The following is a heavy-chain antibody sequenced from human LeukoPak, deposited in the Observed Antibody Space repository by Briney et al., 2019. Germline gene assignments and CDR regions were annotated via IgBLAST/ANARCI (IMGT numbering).Heavy chain of an antibody. D-gene: IGHD2-2*01. V-gene: IGHV3-23*01. CDR3: AKDLGYCSSTSCSGGDY. CDR1: GFTFSSYA. Sequence: GRSLRLSCAASGFTFSSYAMHWVRQAPGKGLEWVSAISGSGGSTYYADSVKGRFTISRDNSKNTLYLQMNSLRAEDTAVYYCAKDLGYCSSTSCSGGDYWGQGTLVTVSS. CDR2: ISGSGGST. J-gene: IGHJ4*02.